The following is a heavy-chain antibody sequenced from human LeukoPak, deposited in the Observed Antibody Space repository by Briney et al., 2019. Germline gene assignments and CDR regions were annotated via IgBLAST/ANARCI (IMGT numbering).Heavy chain of an antibody. CDR1: GGTFSSYA. J-gene: IGHJ5*02. V-gene: IGHV1-69*06. CDR2: IIPIFGTA. CDR3: ARDGHYDFWSGYSPAWFDP. Sequence: SVKVSCKASGGTFSSYAISWVRQAPGQGLEWMGGIIPIFGTANYAQKFQGRVTITADKSTSTAYMELSSLRSEDTAVYYCARDGHYDFWSGYSPAWFDPWGQGTLVTVSS. D-gene: IGHD3-3*01.